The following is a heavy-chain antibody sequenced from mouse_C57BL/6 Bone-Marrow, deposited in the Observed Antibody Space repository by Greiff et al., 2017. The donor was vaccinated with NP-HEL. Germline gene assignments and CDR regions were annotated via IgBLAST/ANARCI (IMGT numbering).Heavy chain of an antibody. CDR2: INPYNGGT. D-gene: IGHD1-1*01. CDR1: GYTFTDYY. V-gene: IGHV1-19*01. Sequence: SGPVLVKPGASVKMSCKASGYTFTDYYMNWVKQSHGKSLEWIGVINPYNGGTSYNQKFKGKATLTVDKSSSTAYMELNSLTSEDSAVYYCARWVYYGSSYGYFDVWGTGTTVTVSS. CDR3: ARWVYYGSSYGYFDV. J-gene: IGHJ1*03.